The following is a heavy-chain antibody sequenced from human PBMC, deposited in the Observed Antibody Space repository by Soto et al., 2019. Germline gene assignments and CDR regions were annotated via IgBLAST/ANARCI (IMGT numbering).Heavy chain of an antibody. CDR2: IYSGGST. D-gene: IGHD3-22*01. V-gene: IGHV3-53*01. CDR1: GFTVSSNY. CDR3: ARDRVESGYPEYFQH. J-gene: IGHJ1*01. Sequence: EVQLVESGGGLIQPGGSLRLSCAASGFTVSSNYMSWVRQAPGKGLEWVSVIYSGGSTYYADSVKGRFTICRDNSKNTLYLQMSSLRAEDTAVYYCARDRVESGYPEYFQHWGQGTLVTVSS.